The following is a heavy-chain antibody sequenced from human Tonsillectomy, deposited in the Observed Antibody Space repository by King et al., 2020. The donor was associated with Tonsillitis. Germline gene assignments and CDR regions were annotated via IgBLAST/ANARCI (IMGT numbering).Heavy chain of an antibody. D-gene: IGHD3-10*01. CDR2: IYFGGST. J-gene: IGHJ4*02. CDR1: GGSISSGGYY. Sequence: VQLQESGPGLVKPSQTLSLTCTVSGGSISSGGYYWSWIRQHPGKGLEWIGYIYFGGSTYYNPSLKSRVTISVDKSKNQFSLRLSSVTAADTAVYYCARGGIGFGEDPFDYWGQGTLVTVSS. CDR3: ARGGIGFGEDPFDY. V-gene: IGHV4-31*03.